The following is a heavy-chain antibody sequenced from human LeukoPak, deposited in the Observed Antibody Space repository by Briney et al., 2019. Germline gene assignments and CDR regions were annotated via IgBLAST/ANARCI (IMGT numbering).Heavy chain of an antibody. Sequence: GGSLRLSCAASGFTFSSYAMHWVRQAPGKGLEWEAVISYDGSNKYYADSVKGRFTISRDNSKNTLYLQMNSLRAEDTAVYYCARDDSPPAAGYSNYFDYWGQGTLVTVSS. D-gene: IGHD6-13*01. CDR1: GFTFSSYA. CDR2: ISYDGSNK. CDR3: ARDDSPPAAGYSNYFDY. V-gene: IGHV3-30-3*01. J-gene: IGHJ4*02.